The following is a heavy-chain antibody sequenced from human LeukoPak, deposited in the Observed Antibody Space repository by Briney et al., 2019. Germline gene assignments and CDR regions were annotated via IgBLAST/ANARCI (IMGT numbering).Heavy chain of an antibody. CDR1: GYSFTSYW. Sequence: GESLKISCKGSGYSFTSYWIGWVRQMPGKGLEWMGIIYPGDSDTRYSPSFQGQVTISADKSISTAYLQWSSLKASDTAMYYCARRPTYSTGWYSVDYWGQGTLVTVSS. J-gene: IGHJ4*02. CDR2: IYPGDSDT. CDR3: ARRPTYSTGWYSVDY. V-gene: IGHV5-51*01. D-gene: IGHD6-19*01.